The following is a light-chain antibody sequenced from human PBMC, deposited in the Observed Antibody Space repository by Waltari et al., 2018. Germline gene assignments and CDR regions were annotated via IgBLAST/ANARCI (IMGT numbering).Light chain of an antibody. Sequence: SYDLTQTPSVSVSPGQTARITCSGDALSKKYAYWFQQKSGQAPILVIYQDTKRPSGIPERFSGSSSGTMATLTIRGARVEDEADYYCYSTEDAGHHRVFGGGTKVTVL. J-gene: IGLJ2*01. CDR2: QDT. CDR3: YSTEDAGHHRV. V-gene: IGLV3-10*01. CDR1: ALSKKY.